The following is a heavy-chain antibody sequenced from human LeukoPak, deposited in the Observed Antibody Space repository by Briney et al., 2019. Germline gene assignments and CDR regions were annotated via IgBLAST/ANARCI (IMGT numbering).Heavy chain of an antibody. CDR3: ARDAATGKGWFDP. V-gene: IGHV6-1*01. Sequence: SQTLSLTCAISGDSVSSYSAAWNWIRQSPSRGLEWLGRTYYRSQWYNEYGISVRGRITINPDTSKNQFSLQLNFVTHEDTAVYYCARDAATGKGWFDPWGQGTLVTVSS. J-gene: IGHJ5*02. CDR2: TYYRSQWYN. D-gene: IGHD2-15*01. CDR1: GDSVSSYSAA.